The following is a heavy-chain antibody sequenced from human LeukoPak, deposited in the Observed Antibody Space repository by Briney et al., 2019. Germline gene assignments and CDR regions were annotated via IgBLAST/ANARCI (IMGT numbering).Heavy chain of an antibody. D-gene: IGHD1-26*01. J-gene: IGHJ4*02. CDR2: INPNSGGT. CDR3: ARGWDSLYYFDY. Sequence: EASVKVSCKASGYTFTGYFMHWVRQAPGQGLEWMGWINPNSGGTNYAQKFQGRVTMTRDTSITTAHMELSRLRSDDTAVYYCARGWDSLYYFDYWGQGTLVTVSS. V-gene: IGHV1-2*02. CDR1: GYTFTGYF.